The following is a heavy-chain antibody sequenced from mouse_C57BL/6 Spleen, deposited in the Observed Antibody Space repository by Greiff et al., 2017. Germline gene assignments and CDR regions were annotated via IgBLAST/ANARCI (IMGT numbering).Heavy chain of an antibody. CDR3: ARGGPHYYGSSQYYFDY. V-gene: IGHV1-52*01. CDR2: IDPSDSET. J-gene: IGHJ2*01. D-gene: IGHD1-1*01. Sequence: QVQLQQPGAELVRPGSSVKLSCKASGYTFTSYWMHWVKQRPIQGLEWIGNIDPSDSETHYNQKFKDKATLTVDKSSSTAYMQLSSLTSEDSAVYYCARGGPHYYGSSQYYFDYWGQGTTLTVSS. CDR1: GYTFTSYW.